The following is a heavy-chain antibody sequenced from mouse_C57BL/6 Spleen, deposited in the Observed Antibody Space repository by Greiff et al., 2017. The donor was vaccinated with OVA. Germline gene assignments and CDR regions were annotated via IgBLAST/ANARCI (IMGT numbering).Heavy chain of an antibody. Sequence: VQLKQSGPVLVKPGASVKMSCKASGYTFTDYYMNWVKQSHGKSLEWIGVINPYNGGTSSNQKFKGKATLTVDKSSSTAYMELNSLTSEDSAVYYCAREDSSGDYAMDYWGQGTSVTVSS. CDR2: INPYNGGT. V-gene: IGHV1-19*01. D-gene: IGHD3-2*02. CDR3: AREDSSGDYAMDY. CDR1: GYTFTDYY. J-gene: IGHJ4*01.